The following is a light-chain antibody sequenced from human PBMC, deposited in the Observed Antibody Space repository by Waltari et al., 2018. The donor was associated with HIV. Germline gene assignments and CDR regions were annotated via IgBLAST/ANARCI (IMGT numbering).Light chain of an antibody. Sequence: IVLPQSPATLSLSPGESATLSCTAIENINNYLAWYQQKPGQPPRLVLYDASNRAPGVPDRFSGGGSETHFALTISSLEPEDFAVYYCQQRRNWPLTFGGGTKVEMK. CDR1: ENINNY. J-gene: IGKJ4*01. V-gene: IGKV3-11*01. CDR3: QQRRNWPLT. CDR2: DAS.